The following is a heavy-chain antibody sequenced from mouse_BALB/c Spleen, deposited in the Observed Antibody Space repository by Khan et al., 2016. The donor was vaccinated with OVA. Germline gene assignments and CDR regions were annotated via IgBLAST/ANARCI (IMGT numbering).Heavy chain of an antibody. Sequence: EVQLRESGAELVKPAASLKLSCTASGYNIKDIYIHWVKQRHEKGLERIRRTDPANGNTKYDPKFQGKATITADTSSNTAYLQLSSLTSEDTAVYYCRISTINAWGQGTTLTVSS. J-gene: IGHJ2*01. CDR2: TDPANGNT. CDR1: GYNIKDIY. CDR3: RISTINA. V-gene: IGHV14-3*02.